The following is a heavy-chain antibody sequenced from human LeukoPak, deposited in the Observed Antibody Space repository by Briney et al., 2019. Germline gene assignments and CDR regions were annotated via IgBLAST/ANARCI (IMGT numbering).Heavy chain of an antibody. CDR2: IYYIGST. CDR3: ARGYSSSWYINWFDP. CDR1: GGSISSSNYY. D-gene: IGHD6-13*01. V-gene: IGHV4-39*07. J-gene: IGHJ5*02. Sequence: KTSETLSLTCTVSGGSISSSNYYWGWIRQPPGKGLEWIGSIYYIGSTYYNPSLKNRVTISVDTSKNQFSLKLSSVTAADTAVYYCARGYSSSWYINWFDPWGQGTLVTVSP.